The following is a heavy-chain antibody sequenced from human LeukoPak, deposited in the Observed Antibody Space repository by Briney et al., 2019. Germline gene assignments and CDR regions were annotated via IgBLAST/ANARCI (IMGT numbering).Heavy chain of an antibody. J-gene: IGHJ4*02. D-gene: IGHD7-27*01. CDR1: GGSFSGYY. CDR2: INHSGST. Sequence: SETLSLTCAVYGGSFSGYYWSWIRQPPGKGLEWIGEINHSGSTNYNPSLKSRVTISVDTSKNQFSLKLSSVTAADTAVYYCARWGRRGFFDYWGQGTLVTVSS. CDR3: ARWGRRGFFDY. V-gene: IGHV4-34*01.